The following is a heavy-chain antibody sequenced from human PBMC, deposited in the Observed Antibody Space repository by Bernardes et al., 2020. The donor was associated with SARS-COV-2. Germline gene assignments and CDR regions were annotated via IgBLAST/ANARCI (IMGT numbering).Heavy chain of an antibody. J-gene: IGHJ3*01. Sequence: SETLSLTCTVSGGSISAYYWSWFRQPPGKGLEWIGYLYYTGSTNYNPSLQSRVTISVDTSKNQFSLKLSSVTAADTAVYYCATLPELATFDGVDLWGQGTKVTVSS. D-gene: IGHD5-12*01. CDR1: GGSISAYY. V-gene: IGHV4-59*01. CDR2: LYYTGST. CDR3: ATLPELATFDGVDL.